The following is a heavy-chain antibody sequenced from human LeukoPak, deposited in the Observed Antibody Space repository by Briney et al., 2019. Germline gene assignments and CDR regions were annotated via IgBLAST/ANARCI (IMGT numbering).Heavy chain of an antibody. V-gene: IGHV4-34*01. J-gene: IGHJ6*02. Sequence: PSETLSLTCAVYGGSFSAYYWTWIRQPPGKGLEWIGEINHSGSTNYNPSLKSRVTISVDTSKNQFSLKLSSVTAADTAVYYCARRPYDSSGRTHYYYGMDVWGQGTTVTVSS. CDR1: GGSFSAYY. CDR2: INHSGST. CDR3: ARRPYDSSGRTHYYYGMDV. D-gene: IGHD3-22*01.